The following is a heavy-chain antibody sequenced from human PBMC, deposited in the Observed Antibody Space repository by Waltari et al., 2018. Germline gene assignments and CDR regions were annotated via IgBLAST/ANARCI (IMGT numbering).Heavy chain of an antibody. CDR1: GVTFSSYA. CDR2: IIPIFGTA. V-gene: IGHV1-69*14. Sequence: QVQLVQSGAEVKKPGSSVQVSCKASGVTFSSYAISWGRQAPGQGLEWMGGIIPIFGTANYAQKFQGRVTITADKSTSTAYMELSSLRSEDTAVYYCARDMFDFHNDYWGQGTLVTVSS. D-gene: IGHD3-10*02. CDR3: ARDMFDFHNDY. J-gene: IGHJ4*02.